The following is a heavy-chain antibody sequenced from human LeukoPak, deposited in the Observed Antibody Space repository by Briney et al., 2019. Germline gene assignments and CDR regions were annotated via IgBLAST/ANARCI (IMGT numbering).Heavy chain of an antibody. V-gene: IGHV3-11*06. Sequence: GGSLRLSCAASGFTFSNYYMSWIRQAPGKGLEWVSYISSSSSYTNYADSVKGRFTISRDNAKNSLYLQMNSLRAEDTAVYYCARDVAAAGEGDYYYYYGMDVWGKGTTVTVSS. D-gene: IGHD6-13*01. J-gene: IGHJ6*04. CDR2: ISSSSSYT. CDR3: ARDVAAAGEGDYYYYYGMDV. CDR1: GFTFSNYY.